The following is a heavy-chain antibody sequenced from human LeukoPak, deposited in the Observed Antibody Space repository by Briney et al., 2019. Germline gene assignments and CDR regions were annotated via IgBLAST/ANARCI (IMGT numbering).Heavy chain of an antibody. CDR2: INHSGST. V-gene: IGHV4-34*01. Sequence: SETLSLTCAVYGGSFSGYYWSWIRQPSGKGLEWIGEINHSGSTNYNPSLKSRVTISVDTSKNQFSLKLSSVTAADTAVYYCARGEERYYGSGSYGMDVRGQGTTVTVSS. D-gene: IGHD3-10*01. CDR1: GGSFSGYY. J-gene: IGHJ6*02. CDR3: ARGEERYYGSGSYGMDV.